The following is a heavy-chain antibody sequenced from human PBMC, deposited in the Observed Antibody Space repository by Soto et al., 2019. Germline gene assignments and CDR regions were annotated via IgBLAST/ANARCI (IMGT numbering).Heavy chain of an antibody. J-gene: IGHJ5*02. CDR1: GGSISSGDYY. CDR3: ARQVYGDYLGGNWFDP. Sequence: SETLSLTCTVSGGSISSGDYYWSWIRQPPGKGLEWIGYIYYSGSTYYNPSLKSRVTISVDTSKNQFSLKLSSVTAADTALYFCARQVYGDYLGGNWFDPWGQGAPVTV. CDR2: IYYSGST. D-gene: IGHD4-17*01. V-gene: IGHV4-30-4*01.